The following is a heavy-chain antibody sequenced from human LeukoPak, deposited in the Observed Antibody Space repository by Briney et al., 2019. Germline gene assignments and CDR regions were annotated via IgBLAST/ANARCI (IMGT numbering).Heavy chain of an antibody. D-gene: IGHD2-8*01. V-gene: IGHV1-69*05. Sequence: GSSVKVSCKASGGTFSSYAISWVRQAPGQGLEWMGGIIPIFGTANYAQKFQGRVTITTDESTSTAYMELSSLRSEDTAVYYCASLMTLAGRYFDYWGQGTLVTVPS. CDR2: IIPIFGTA. CDR3: ASLMTLAGRYFDY. J-gene: IGHJ4*02. CDR1: GGTFSSYA.